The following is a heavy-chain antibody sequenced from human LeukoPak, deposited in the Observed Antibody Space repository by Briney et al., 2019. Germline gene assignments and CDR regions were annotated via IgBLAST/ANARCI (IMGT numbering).Heavy chain of an antibody. Sequence: SETLSLTCAVYGGSFSGYYWSWLRQPPGKGLEWIGGINHSGSTNYNPSLNSRITISVDTSKNQFSLKLSSVTAADTAVYYWANSGYGSGGSCYRYGMDVWGKGTTVTVSS. D-gene: IGHD2-15*01. V-gene: IGHV4-34*01. CDR2: INHSGST. J-gene: IGHJ6*04. CDR1: GGSFSGYY. CDR3: ANSGYGSGGSCYRYGMDV.